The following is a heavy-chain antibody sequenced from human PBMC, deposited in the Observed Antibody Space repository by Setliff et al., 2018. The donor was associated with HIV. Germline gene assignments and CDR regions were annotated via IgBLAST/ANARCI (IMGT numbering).Heavy chain of an antibody. Sequence: PSETLSLTCAVSGDSINTPHCWSWVRQSLEKGLEWIGEVCQRGGINYNPFHWSRASISMDKPRNYFSLEMASMTAADTAVYFCVRNHEWALGTWGQGTMVTVSS. CDR2: VCQRGGI. J-gene: IGHJ3*01. CDR1: GDSINTPHC. D-gene: IGHD1-26*01. V-gene: IGHV4-4*02. CDR3: VRNHEWALGT.